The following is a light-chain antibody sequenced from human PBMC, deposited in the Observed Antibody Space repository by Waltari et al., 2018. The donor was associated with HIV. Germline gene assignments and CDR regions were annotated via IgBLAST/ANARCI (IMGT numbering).Light chain of an antibody. CDR1: SSNIAINY. J-gene: IGLJ3*02. V-gene: IGLV1-51*01. CDR2: DKP. CDR3: GTWDSRLSAVV. Sequence: QSVLTQPPSVSAAPGQNVTISCSGSSSNIAINYVSWYQQLPGTAPKLLIFDKPRRPSGMPDRCSGSGSGRSATLGITGLQPRDEADYHCGTWDSRLSAVVFGGGTKLTVL.